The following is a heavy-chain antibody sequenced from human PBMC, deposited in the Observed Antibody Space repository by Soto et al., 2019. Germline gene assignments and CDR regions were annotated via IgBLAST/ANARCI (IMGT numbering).Heavy chain of an antibody. D-gene: IGHD6-19*01. V-gene: IGHV1-18*01. CDR2: ISAYNGNT. CDR3: ARDVAATTGGMPLHY. J-gene: IGHJ4*02. CDR1: GYTFTSYG. Sequence: ASVKVSCKASGYTFTSYGISWVRQAPGQGLEWMGWISAYNGNTNYAQKLQGRVTMTTDTSTSTAYMELRSLRSDDTAVYYCARDVAATTGGMPLHYWGQGTLVTGSS.